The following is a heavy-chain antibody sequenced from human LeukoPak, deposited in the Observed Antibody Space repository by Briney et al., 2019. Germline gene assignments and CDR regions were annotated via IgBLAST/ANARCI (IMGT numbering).Heavy chain of an antibody. D-gene: IGHD3-10*01. CDR2: INPNSGGT. V-gene: IGHV1-2*02. J-gene: IGHJ4*02. Sequence: ASVKVSCKASGYTFTGYYMHWVRQAPGQGLEWMGWINPNSGGTNYAQKFQGRVTMTRDTSISTAYMELSRLRSDDTAVYYCARDLYYGSGSPLGFDYWGQGTLVTVSS. CDR3: ARDLYYGSGSPLGFDY. CDR1: GYTFTGYY.